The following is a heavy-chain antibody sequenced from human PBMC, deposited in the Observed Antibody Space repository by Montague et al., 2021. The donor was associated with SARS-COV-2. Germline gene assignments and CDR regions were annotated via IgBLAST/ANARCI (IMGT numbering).Heavy chain of an antibody. Sequence: TLSLTCTVSGGSISGGGYYWSWIRQHPGKGLEWIGYIYYSGSTYYNPSLKSRVTISVDTSKNQFSLKLSSVTAADTAVYYCARVRTTMIVVVDAFDIWGQGTMVTVSS. CDR2: IYYSGST. V-gene: IGHV4-31*03. CDR3: ARVRTTMIVVVDAFDI. J-gene: IGHJ3*02. D-gene: IGHD3-22*01. CDR1: GGSISGGGYY.